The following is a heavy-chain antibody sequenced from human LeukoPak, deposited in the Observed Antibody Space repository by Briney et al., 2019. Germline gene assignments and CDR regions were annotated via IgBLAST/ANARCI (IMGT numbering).Heavy chain of an antibody. V-gene: IGHV3-33*01. CDR3: ARGDSSSYEVYFDY. CDR1: GSTFSSYG. CDR2: IWYDGTNK. Sequence: GRSLRLSCAASGSTFSSYGMHWVRQAPGKGLEWVAVIWYDGTNKYYADSVKGRFTISRDNSKNTLYLQMNSLRAEDTAVYYCARGDSSSYEVYFDYWGQGTLVTVSS. J-gene: IGHJ4*02. D-gene: IGHD6-13*01.